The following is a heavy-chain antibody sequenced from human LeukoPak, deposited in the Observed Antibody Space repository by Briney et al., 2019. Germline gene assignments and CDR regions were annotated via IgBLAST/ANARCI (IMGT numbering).Heavy chain of an antibody. J-gene: IGHJ4*02. CDR2: IYYSGST. V-gene: IGHV4-39*01. D-gene: IGHD3-9*01. Sequence: SETLSLTCTVSGGSISTYYWSWIRQPPGKGLEWIGSIYYSGSTYYNPSLKSRVTISVDTSKNQFFLMLISVTAADTAVFYCAGRLGKVRYFDWAHYYLDYWGQGTLVTVSS. CDR3: AGRLGKVRYFDWAHYYLDY. CDR1: GGSISTYY.